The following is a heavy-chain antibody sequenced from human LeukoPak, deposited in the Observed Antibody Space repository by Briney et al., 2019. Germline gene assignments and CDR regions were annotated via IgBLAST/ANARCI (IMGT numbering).Heavy chain of an antibody. CDR2: ISYDGSNK. Sequence: GGSLRLSCAASGFTFSSYAMHWVRQAPGKGLEWVAVISYDGSNKYYADSVKGRFTISRDNSKNTLYLQMNSLRAEDTAVYYCARDCPRYCSGGSCYSGVYYYYGMDVWGQGTTVTVSS. D-gene: IGHD2-15*01. J-gene: IGHJ6*02. CDR1: GFTFSSYA. V-gene: IGHV3-30-3*01. CDR3: ARDCPRYCSGGSCYSGVYYYYGMDV.